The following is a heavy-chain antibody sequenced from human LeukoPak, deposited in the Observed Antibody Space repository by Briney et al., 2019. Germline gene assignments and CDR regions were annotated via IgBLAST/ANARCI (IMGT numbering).Heavy chain of an antibody. V-gene: IGHV3-66*02. D-gene: IGHD6-19*01. CDR3: ARTPTDGSGWFFDY. Sequence: GGSLRLSCAASGFIVTSASMSWVRQAPGKGLGWVSVIHPGALLDNADSVKGPFTISRDIPKNTLFFQMDRLRPEDTAVYYCARTPTDGSGWFFDYWGQGILVTVSS. CDR1: GFIVTSAS. J-gene: IGHJ4*02. CDR2: IHPGALL.